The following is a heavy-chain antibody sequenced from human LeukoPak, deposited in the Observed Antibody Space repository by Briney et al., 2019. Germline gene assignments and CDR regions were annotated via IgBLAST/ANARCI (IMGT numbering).Heavy chain of an antibody. D-gene: IGHD1-26*01. J-gene: IGHJ4*02. V-gene: IGHV3-30*02. Sequence: GGSLRLSCAASGFTFSSYGMHWVRQAPGKGLEWVAFIRYDGSNKYYADSVKGRFTISRDNSKNTLYLQMNSLRAEDTAVYYCAKAGSGSYRWYYFDYWGQGTLVTVSP. CDR2: IRYDGSNK. CDR3: AKAGSGSYRWYYFDY. CDR1: GFTFSSYG.